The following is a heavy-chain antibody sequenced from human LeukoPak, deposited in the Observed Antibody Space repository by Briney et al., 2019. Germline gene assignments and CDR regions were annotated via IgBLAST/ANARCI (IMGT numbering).Heavy chain of an antibody. CDR2: IYHSGNT. V-gene: IGHV4-30-2*01. CDR3: ARGVGYYYDSSGYYYFDY. J-gene: IGHJ4*02. CDR1: GGSISSGGYS. D-gene: IGHD3-22*01. Sequence: SQTLSLTCAVSGGSISSGGYSWSWIRRPPGKGLEWIGYIYHSGNTYYNPSLKSRVTISVDRSKNQFSLKLSSVTAADTAVYYCARGVGYYYDSSGYYYFDYWGQGTLVTVSS.